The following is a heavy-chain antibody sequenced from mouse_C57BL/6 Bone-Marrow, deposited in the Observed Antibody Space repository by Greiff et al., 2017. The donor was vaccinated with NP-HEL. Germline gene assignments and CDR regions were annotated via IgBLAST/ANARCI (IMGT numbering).Heavy chain of an antibody. CDR3: ARHFLGSWFAY. CDR1: GFTFSSYG. J-gene: IGHJ3*01. V-gene: IGHV5-6*01. CDR2: ISSGGSYT. Sequence: EVQVVESGGDLVKPGGSLKLSCAASGFTFSSYGMSWVRQTPDKRLEWVATISSGGSYTYYPDSVKGRFTISRDNAKNTLYLQMSSLKSEDTAMYYCARHFLGSWFAYWGQGTLVTVSA.